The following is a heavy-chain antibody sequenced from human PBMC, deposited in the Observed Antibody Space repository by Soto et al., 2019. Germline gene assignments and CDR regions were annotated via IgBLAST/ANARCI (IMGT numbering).Heavy chain of an antibody. CDR2: MNPNNGGT. CDR1: GYSFTSYD. D-gene: IGHD3-16*01. CDR3: ARGAPPFYNYYMDV. J-gene: IGHJ6*03. Sequence: ASVKVSCKASGYSFTSYDMNWVRQATGQGPEWMGWMNPNNGGTDYAQKFQGRVTMTRNTSIRTAYMELSSLRYEDTAVYYCARGAPPFYNYYMDVWGKGTTVTVSS. V-gene: IGHV1-8*01.